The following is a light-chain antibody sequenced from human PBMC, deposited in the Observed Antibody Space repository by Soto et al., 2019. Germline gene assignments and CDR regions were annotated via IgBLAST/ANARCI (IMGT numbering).Light chain of an antibody. CDR3: HQYDSWT. J-gene: IGKJ1*01. CDR2: GAS. Sequence: VLTQSPGTLSVSPGERATLSCRASQSFNSIYLAWYQQKTGQAPRLLIYGASRRATGIPERLSGSGSGTEFTLTISRLEPEDFAVYYCHQYDSWTCGQGTKVDIK. V-gene: IGKV3-20*01. CDR1: QSFNSIY.